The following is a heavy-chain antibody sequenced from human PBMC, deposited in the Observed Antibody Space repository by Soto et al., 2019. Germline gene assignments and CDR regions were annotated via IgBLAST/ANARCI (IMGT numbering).Heavy chain of an antibody. V-gene: IGHV4-31*03. Sequence: LSLTCTVSGGSINSGGYYWSWIPPHPGKGLEWIGYIYYSGSTYYNPSLKSRVTISVDTSKNQFSLKLSSVTAADTAVYYCASGRDYYGSGSPLNWFDPWGQGTLVTVSS. CDR3: ASGRDYYGSGSPLNWFDP. J-gene: IGHJ5*02. D-gene: IGHD3-10*01. CDR2: IYYSGST. CDR1: GGSINSGGYY.